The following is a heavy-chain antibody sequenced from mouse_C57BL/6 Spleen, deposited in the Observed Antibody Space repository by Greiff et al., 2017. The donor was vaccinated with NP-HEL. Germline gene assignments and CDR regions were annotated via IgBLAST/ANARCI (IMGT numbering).Heavy chain of an antibody. Sequence: QVQLQQSGAELVKPGASVKISCKASGYAFSSYWMNWVKQRPGKGLELIGQIYPGDGDTNYNGKFKGKATLTADKSSSTAYMQLSSLTSEDSAVYFCARGDYGTPFDYWGQGTTLTVSS. CDR1: GYAFSSYW. CDR3: ARGDYGTPFDY. D-gene: IGHD1-1*01. V-gene: IGHV1-80*01. CDR2: IYPGDGDT. J-gene: IGHJ2*01.